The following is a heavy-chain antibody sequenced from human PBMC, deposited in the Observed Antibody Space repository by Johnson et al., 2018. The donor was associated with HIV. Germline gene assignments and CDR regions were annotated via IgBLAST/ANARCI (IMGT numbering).Heavy chain of an antibody. D-gene: IGHD1-14*01. J-gene: IGHJ3*02. CDR1: GFTFSDYY. CDR3: ARGFHRGGAFDI. Sequence: QVQLVESGGGLVKPGGSLRLSCAASGFTFSDYYMNWIRQDTGKGLEWVSYIRSSGSTIYYADPVKGRFTISRDNAKKSLYLPMNSLRAEDTAVYYCARGFHRGGAFDIWGQGKMVTVSS. CDR2: IRSSGSTI. V-gene: IGHV3-11*04.